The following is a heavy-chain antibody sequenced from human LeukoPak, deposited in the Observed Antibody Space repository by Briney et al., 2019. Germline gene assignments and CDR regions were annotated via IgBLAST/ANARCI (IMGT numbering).Heavy chain of an antibody. J-gene: IGHJ4*02. D-gene: IGHD4-17*01. Sequence: SVKVSCKASGGTFSSYAISWVRQAPGQGLEWMGRIIPILGIANYAQKFQGRVTITADKSTSTAYMELSSLRSEDTAVYYCARRGDYGGFDYWGQGTLVTVSS. CDR2: IIPILGIA. CDR3: ARRGDYGGFDY. CDR1: GGTFSSYA. V-gene: IGHV1-69*04.